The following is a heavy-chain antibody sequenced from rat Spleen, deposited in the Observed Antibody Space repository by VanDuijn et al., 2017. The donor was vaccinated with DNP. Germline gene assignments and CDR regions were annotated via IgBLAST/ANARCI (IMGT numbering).Heavy chain of an antibody. V-gene: IGHV5-7*01. CDR3: ARHGYYYYSSYIYFDY. CDR2: ISYDGSST. J-gene: IGHJ2*01. CDR1: GFTFSDYN. Sequence: EVQLVESGGGLVQPGRSLKLSCAASGFTFSDYNMAWVRQAPKKGLEWVATISYDGSSTYYRDSVKGRFTISRDNAKSTLYLQMDSLRSEDTATYYCARHGYYYYSSYIYFDYWGQGVMVTVSS. D-gene: IGHD1-2*01.